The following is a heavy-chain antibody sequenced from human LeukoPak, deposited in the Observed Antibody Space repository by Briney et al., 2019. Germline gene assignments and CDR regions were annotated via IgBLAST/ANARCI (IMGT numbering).Heavy chain of an antibody. V-gene: IGHV3-53*01. J-gene: IGHJ3*02. Sequence: GGSLRLSCAASGFTVSSNYMSWVRQAPGKGLEWVSVIYSGGSTYYADSVKGRFTISRDNSKNTLYLQMNSLRAEDTAVYYCARDLPRGTPYDSSGPDAFDIWGQGTMVTVSS. CDR2: IYSGGST. CDR1: GFTVSSNY. CDR3: ARDLPRGTPYDSSGPDAFDI. D-gene: IGHD3-22*01.